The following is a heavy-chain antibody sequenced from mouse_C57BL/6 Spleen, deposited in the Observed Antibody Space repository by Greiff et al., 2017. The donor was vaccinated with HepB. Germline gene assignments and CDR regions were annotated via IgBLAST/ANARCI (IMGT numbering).Heavy chain of an antibody. V-gene: IGHV1-26*01. CDR3: ATRRFSYYFDY. Sequence: EVQLQQSGPELVKPGASVKISCKASGYTFTDYYMNWVKQSHGKSLEWIGDINPNNGGTSYNQKFKGKATLTVDKSSSTAYMELRSLTSEDSAVYYCATRRFSYYFDYWGQGTTLTVSS. CDR2: INPNNGGT. CDR1: GYTFTDYY. J-gene: IGHJ2*01.